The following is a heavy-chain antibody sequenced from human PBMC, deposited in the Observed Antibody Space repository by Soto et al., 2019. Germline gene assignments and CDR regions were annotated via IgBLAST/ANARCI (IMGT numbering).Heavy chain of an antibody. CDR3: ARTFYGDNVDY. Sequence: QVQLVQSGAEVKKPGASVKVSCKASGYTFSSHEINWVRQATGQGLEWMGWMNPNSGNTGYAQKFQGRVTMTRNTSISTAYMELSSLRPEDTAVYYCARTFYGDNVDYWGQRTLVTVSS. V-gene: IGHV1-8*01. J-gene: IGHJ4*02. CDR2: MNPNSGNT. CDR1: GYTFSSHE. D-gene: IGHD4-17*01.